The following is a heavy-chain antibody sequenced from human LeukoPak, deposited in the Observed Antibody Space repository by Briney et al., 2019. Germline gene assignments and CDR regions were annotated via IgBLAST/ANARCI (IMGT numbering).Heavy chain of an antibody. CDR3: AGEGGSGWGDY. V-gene: IGHV1-2*02. Sequence: ASVKVSCKASGHTFTDYYMHWVRQAPGQGLEWMGWINPNSGRTNYAQKFQGRFTMTRDTSVSTAYMEVIRLIPDDTAVYYCAGEGGSGWGDYWGQGTLVTVSS. J-gene: IGHJ4*02. CDR2: INPNSGRT. CDR1: GHTFTDYY. D-gene: IGHD6-19*01.